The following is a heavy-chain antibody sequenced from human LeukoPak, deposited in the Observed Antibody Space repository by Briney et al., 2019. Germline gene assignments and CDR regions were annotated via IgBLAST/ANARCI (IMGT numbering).Heavy chain of an antibody. CDR1: EFIFSGYW. D-gene: IGHD6-13*01. CDR2: IKQDGSEK. V-gene: IGHV3-7*01. CDR3: ARDGFVGAADY. Sequence: GGSLRLSCAASEFIFSGYWMNWVRQAPGKGLEWVANIKQDGSEKQYVDSVRGRFTISRDNAKNSQYLQMNSLRVEDTAVYYCARDGFVGAADYWGQGTLVTVSS. J-gene: IGHJ4*02.